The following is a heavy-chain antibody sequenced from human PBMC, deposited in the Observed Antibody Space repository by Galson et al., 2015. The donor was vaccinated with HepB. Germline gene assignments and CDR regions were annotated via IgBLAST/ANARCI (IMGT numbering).Heavy chain of an antibody. D-gene: IGHD3-22*01. CDR2: INHSGST. Sequence: SETLSLTCAVYGGSFSGYYWSWIRQPPGKGLEWIGEINHSGSTNYNPSLKSRVTISVDTSKNQFSLKLSSVTAADTAVYYCARSRDYYDSSGYYYHFDYWGQGTLVTVSS. V-gene: IGHV4-34*01. J-gene: IGHJ4*02. CDR1: GGSFSGYY. CDR3: ARSRDYYDSSGYYYHFDY.